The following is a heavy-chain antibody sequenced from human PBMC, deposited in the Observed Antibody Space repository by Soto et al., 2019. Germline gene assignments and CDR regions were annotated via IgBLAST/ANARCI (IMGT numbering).Heavy chain of an antibody. J-gene: IGHJ6*02. CDR1: GGTFSSYA. D-gene: IGHD3-10*01. CDR2: IIPIFGTA. Sequence: SVKVSCKASGGTFSSYAISWVRQAPGQGLEWMGGIIPIFGTANYAQKFQGRVTITADESTSTAYMELSSLRSEDTAVYYCARGYYYGSGSYIPNYYYYYGMDVWGQGTTVTVSS. CDR3: ARGYYYGSGSYIPNYYYYYGMDV. V-gene: IGHV1-69*13.